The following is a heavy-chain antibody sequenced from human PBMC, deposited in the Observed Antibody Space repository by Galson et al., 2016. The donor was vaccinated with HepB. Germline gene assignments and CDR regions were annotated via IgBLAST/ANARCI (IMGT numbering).Heavy chain of an antibody. V-gene: IGHV4-30-4*01. J-gene: IGHJ5*02. CDR3: ARDRGSGWNNWFDP. Sequence: TLSLTCSVSGGSISSGDYYWSWIRQTPGKGLEWIGYIYYRGSTYYNPSLKSRGTISVDTSKNQFSLKLSSVTPDDTAVYFCARDRGSGWNNWFDPWGQGTLVTVSS. D-gene: IGHD6-19*01. CDR2: IYYRGST. CDR1: GGSISSGDYY.